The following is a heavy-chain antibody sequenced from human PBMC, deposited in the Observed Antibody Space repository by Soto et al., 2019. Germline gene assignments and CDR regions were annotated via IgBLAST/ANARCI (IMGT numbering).Heavy chain of an antibody. CDR1: GYTFTSYY. Sequence: QVQLVQSGAEVKKPGASVKVSCKASGYTFTSYYMHWVRQAPGQGLEWMGIINPSGGSTSYAQKFQGRVTMTRDTSTSTVYMELGSLRSEDTAVYYCAREVERGYSYGYLEYWGQGTLVTVSS. CDR2: INPSGGST. CDR3: AREVERGYSYGYLEY. D-gene: IGHD5-18*01. V-gene: IGHV1-46*01. J-gene: IGHJ4*02.